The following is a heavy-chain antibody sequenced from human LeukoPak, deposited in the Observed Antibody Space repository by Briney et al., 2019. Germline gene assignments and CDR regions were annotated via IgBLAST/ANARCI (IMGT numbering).Heavy chain of an antibody. D-gene: IGHD3-9*01. CDR3: ARGDYDILTGSMDPNWFDP. V-gene: IGHV1-69*06. Sequence: ASVKVSCKASGGTFSSYAISLVRQAPGQGLEWMGGIIPIFGTANYAQKFQGRVTITADKSTSTAYMELSSLRSEDTAVYYCARGDYDILTGSMDPNWFDPWGQGTLVTVSS. J-gene: IGHJ5*02. CDR1: GGTFSSYA. CDR2: IIPIFGTA.